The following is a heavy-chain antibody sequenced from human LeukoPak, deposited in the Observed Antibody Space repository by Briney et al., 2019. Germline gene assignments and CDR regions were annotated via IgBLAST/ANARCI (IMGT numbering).Heavy chain of an antibody. CDR1: GFTFSSYA. CDR3: AKGSSKTAYWYFDL. Sequence: GGSLRLSCAASGFTFSSYAMSWVRQAPGKGLEWVSTISGSGGSTYYADSVRGRFTISRDNSKNTLYLQMNSLRAEDTAVYYCAKGSSKTAYWYFDLWGRGTLVTVSS. D-gene: IGHD4-11*01. J-gene: IGHJ2*01. V-gene: IGHV3-23*01. CDR2: ISGSGGST.